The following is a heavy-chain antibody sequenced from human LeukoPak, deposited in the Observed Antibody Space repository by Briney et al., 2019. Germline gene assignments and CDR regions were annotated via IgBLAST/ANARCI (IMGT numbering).Heavy chain of an antibody. D-gene: IGHD1-1*01. J-gene: IGHJ4*02. CDR3: ASGELDSLYYFDY. CDR1: GFTFSSYG. Sequence: PGGSLRLSCAASGFTFSSYGMHWVRQAPGEGLEWVAFIRYDGSNKYYADSVKGRFTISRDNAKNTLYLQMNSLRAEDTAVYFCASGELDSLYYFDYWGQGTLVTVSS. V-gene: IGHV3-30*02. CDR2: IRYDGSNK.